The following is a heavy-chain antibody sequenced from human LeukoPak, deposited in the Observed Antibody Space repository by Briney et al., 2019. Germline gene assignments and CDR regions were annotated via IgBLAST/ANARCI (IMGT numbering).Heavy chain of an antibody. J-gene: IGHJ4*02. CDR3: ARSNYDFWPADY. D-gene: IGHD3-3*01. V-gene: IGHV3-7*01. CDR1: GFTISSYW. CDR2: IKQDGSEK. Sequence: GGSLRLSCAASGFTISSYWMSWVRQAPGKGLAWVANIKQDGSEKYYVDSVKGRFTISRDNAKNSLYLQMNSLRAEDTAVYYCARSNYDFWPADYWGQGTLVTVSS.